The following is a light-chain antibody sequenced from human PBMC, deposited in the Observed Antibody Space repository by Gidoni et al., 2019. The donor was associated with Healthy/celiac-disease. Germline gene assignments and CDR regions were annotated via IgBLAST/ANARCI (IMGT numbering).Light chain of an antibody. Sequence: EIVLTPSPATLSLSPGERATLSCGASQSVSSSYFAWYQQKPCLAPRLLIYDASSRATGIPDRFSGSGSGTDFTLTISRLEPEDFAVYYCQQYGSSRFTFGPGTKVDIK. CDR3: QQYGSSRFT. CDR2: DAS. CDR1: QSVSSSY. J-gene: IGKJ3*01. V-gene: IGKV3D-20*01.